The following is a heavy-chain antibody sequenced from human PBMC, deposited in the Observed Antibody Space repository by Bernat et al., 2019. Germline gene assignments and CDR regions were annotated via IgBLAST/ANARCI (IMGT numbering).Heavy chain of an antibody. CDR1: GGSFSGYY. Sequence: QVQLQQWGAGLLKPSETLSLTCAVYGGSFSGYYWSWIRQPPGKGLEWIGEINHSGSTNYNPSLKSRVTISVDTSKNQFSLKVNSVTAADTAVYYCARGLEGAWYAVVLWGQGTLVTVSS. V-gene: IGHV4-34*01. CDR2: INHSGST. J-gene: IGHJ4*02. CDR3: ARGLEGAWYAVVL. D-gene: IGHD2-15*01.